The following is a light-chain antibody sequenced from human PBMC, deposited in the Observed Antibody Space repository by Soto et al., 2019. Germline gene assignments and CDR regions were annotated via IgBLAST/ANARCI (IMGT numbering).Light chain of an antibody. Sequence: QSVLTQPPSASGSPGQSVTTSCTGTSSDIGAYNYVSWYQQHPGKAPQLMIYQINKRPSGVPDRFSGSRSGNTASLTVSGLQPEDEADYYCTSYAGNNNFVFGTGTKVTVL. CDR1: SSDIGAYNY. CDR2: QIN. J-gene: IGLJ1*01. CDR3: TSYAGNNNFV. V-gene: IGLV2-8*01.